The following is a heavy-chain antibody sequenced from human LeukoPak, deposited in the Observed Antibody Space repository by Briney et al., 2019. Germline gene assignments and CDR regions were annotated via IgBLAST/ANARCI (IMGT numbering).Heavy chain of an antibody. V-gene: IGHV1-69*05. J-gene: IGHJ4*02. CDR3: ARDRLLRDYDFWSGYRRFDY. D-gene: IGHD3-3*01. CDR2: IIPIFGTA. Sequence: GASVKVSCKASGGTFSSYAISWVRQALGQGLEWMGGIIPIFGTANYAQKFQGRVTITTDESTSTAYMELSSLRSEDTAVYYCARDRLLRDYDFWSGYRRFDYWGQGTLVTVSS. CDR1: GGTFSSYA.